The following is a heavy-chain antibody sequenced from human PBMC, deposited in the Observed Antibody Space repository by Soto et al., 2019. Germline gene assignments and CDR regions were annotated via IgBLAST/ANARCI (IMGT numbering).Heavy chain of an antibody. CDR2: ISYDGSKK. CDR3: AKLLGADDFDY. CDR1: GFTFSSNG. D-gene: IGHD7-27*01. J-gene: IGHJ4*02. Sequence: QVQLVESGGGVVQPGRSLRLSCAASGFTFSSNGMHWVRQAPGKGLEWVAVISYDGSKKYYADSMKGRFTISRDNSKNTVHLQMNSLRGEDTALYYCAKLLGADDFDYWGQGTLVTVSS. V-gene: IGHV3-30*18.